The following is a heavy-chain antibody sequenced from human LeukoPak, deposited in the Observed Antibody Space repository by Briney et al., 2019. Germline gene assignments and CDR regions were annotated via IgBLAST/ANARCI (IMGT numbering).Heavy chain of an antibody. Sequence: PGGSLRLSCAASGFTFSSYAMSWVRQAPGKGLEWVAVISYGGSNKYYADSVKGRFTISRDNSKNTLYLQMNSLRAEDTAVYYCAKDRYYYDSSGLLYGGQGTLVTVSS. V-gene: IGHV3-30*18. CDR1: GFTFSSYA. J-gene: IGHJ4*02. D-gene: IGHD3-22*01. CDR2: ISYGGSNK. CDR3: AKDRYYYDSSGLLY.